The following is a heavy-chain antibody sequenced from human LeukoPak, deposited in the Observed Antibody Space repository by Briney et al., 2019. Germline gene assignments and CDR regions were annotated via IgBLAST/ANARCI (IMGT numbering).Heavy chain of an antibody. Sequence: GGSLKLSCAASGLTFSGSGIHWVRQASGKGLEWLCRIGRQGDSDATRYAASLKGKFTISRVDSRNTAYLQMKSLKTEDTAVYYCAGDYNFLTGLNYWGQGTLVTVSS. CDR2: IGRQGDSDAT. CDR1: GLTFSGSG. D-gene: IGHD3-9*01. V-gene: IGHV3-73*01. J-gene: IGHJ4*02. CDR3: AGDYNFLTGLNY.